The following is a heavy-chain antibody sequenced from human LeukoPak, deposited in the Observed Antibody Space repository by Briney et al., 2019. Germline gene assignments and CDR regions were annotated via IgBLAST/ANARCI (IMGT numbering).Heavy chain of an antibody. Sequence: GGSLRPSCAASGFTFSSYAMSWVRQAPGKGLEWVSTISGSDDSTYYANSVKGRFTISRDNSKKTLYLQMNSLRAEDTAVYYCAKDEWLLIYWGQGTLVTVSS. CDR3: AKDEWLLIY. J-gene: IGHJ4*02. CDR1: GFTFSSYA. D-gene: IGHD3-3*01. CDR2: ISGSDDST. V-gene: IGHV3-23*01.